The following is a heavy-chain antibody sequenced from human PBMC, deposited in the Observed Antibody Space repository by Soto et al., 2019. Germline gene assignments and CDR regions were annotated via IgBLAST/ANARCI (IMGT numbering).Heavy chain of an antibody. CDR3: AAIILRGSED. D-gene: IGHD1-26*01. CDR1: GFTFTSSA. CDR2: IVVGSGNT. V-gene: IGHV1-58*01. J-gene: IGHJ4*02. Sequence: QMQLVQSGPEVKKPGTSVKVSCKASGFTFTSSAVQWVRQARGQRLEWIGWIVVGSGNTNYAQKFQERVTITRDLSPGTAYMELSRLRSEDTAVYYCAAIILRGSEDWGQGTRVTVSS.